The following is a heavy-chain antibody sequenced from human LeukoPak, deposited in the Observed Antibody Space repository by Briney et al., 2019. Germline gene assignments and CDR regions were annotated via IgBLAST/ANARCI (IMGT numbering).Heavy chain of an antibody. Sequence: SETLSLTCTVSGGSISSGSYYWSWIRQPAGKGLEWIGRIYTSGSTNYNPSLKSRVTISLDTSKNQFSLNLSSVTAADTAVYYCARGPGGSSSSDFDYWGQGTLVTVSS. V-gene: IGHV4-61*02. CDR1: GGSISSGSYY. D-gene: IGHD6-6*01. CDR3: ARGPGGSSSSDFDY. J-gene: IGHJ4*02. CDR2: IYTSGST.